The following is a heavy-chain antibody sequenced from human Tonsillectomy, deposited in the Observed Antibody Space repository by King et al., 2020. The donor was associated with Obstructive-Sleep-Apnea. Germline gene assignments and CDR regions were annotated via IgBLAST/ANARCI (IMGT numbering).Heavy chain of an antibody. Sequence: VQLVESGGGLVQPGGSLRLSCAASGFTFSSYAMSWVRQAPGKGLEWVSAISGSGGSTYYADSGKGRFTISRDNSKNPLYRQMNSLGAEDTAVYYCAKLRSIVALPDYWGQGTLVTVSS. CDR1: GFTFSSYA. V-gene: IGHV3-23*04. CDR2: ISGSGGST. CDR3: AKLRSIVALPDY. D-gene: IGHD3-22*01. J-gene: IGHJ4*02.